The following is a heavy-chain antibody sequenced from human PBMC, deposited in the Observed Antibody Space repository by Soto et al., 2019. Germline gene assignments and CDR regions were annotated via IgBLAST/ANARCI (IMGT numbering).Heavy chain of an antibody. CDR2: IDPSDSYT. CDR3: ARSLAYCTGGTCYKGYGMDV. V-gene: IGHV5-10-1*03. Sequence: EVQLVQSGAEVKKPGESLRISCKGSGFTFTRHWISWVRQMPEGGLEWMGKIDPSDSYTNYSPSFQGHVTISADKSINTAYLQWSGLQASDTAMYYCARSLAYCTGGTCYKGYGMDVWGQGTTVIVSS. D-gene: IGHD2-8*02. J-gene: IGHJ6*02. CDR1: GFTFTRHW.